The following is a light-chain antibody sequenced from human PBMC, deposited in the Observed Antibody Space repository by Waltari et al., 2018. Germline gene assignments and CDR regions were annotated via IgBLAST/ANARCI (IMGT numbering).Light chain of an antibody. J-gene: IGLJ1*01. Sequence: SYELTQPPSVSVSPGQTASITCSGDKLGQKYVSWYQQKPGQSPLLVIYQDTKRPSGFPDRYAGSNSTNTATLTISGTWTLDETDYYCRAWDTSTALFGDETTLTVL. V-gene: IGLV3-1*01. CDR1: KLGQKY. CDR3: RAWDTSTAL. CDR2: QDT.